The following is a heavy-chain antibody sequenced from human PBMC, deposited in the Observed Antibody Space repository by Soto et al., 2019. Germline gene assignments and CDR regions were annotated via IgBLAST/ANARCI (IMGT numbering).Heavy chain of an antibody. J-gene: IGHJ3*01. V-gene: IGHV1-18*01. Sequence: QGQLVQSRPEVKKPGASVKVSCKASGYTFVNYAISWVRQAPGQGLECVGWISSYNSITNYPQDLQGRVTLTTDTSTSTAYMELRRLTSDDTAVYYCARYCSGGSCNTCGAFDLWGQGTMVTVSS. D-gene: IGHD2-15*01. CDR2: ISSYNSIT. CDR3: ARYCSGGSCNTCGAFDL. CDR1: GYTFVNYA.